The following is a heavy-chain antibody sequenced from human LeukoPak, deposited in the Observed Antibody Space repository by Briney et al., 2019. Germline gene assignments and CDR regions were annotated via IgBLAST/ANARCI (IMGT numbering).Heavy chain of an antibody. CDR3: AKDPCSRSSCFDY. Sequence: GGSLRLSCAASGFTFSNFWMSWVRQAPGKGLEWVSAISGSGGSTYYADSVKGRFTISRDNSKNTLYLQMNSLRAEDTAVYYCAKDPCSRSSCFDYWGQGTLVTVSS. V-gene: IGHV3-23*01. D-gene: IGHD6-13*01. J-gene: IGHJ4*02. CDR1: GFTFSNFW. CDR2: ISGSGGST.